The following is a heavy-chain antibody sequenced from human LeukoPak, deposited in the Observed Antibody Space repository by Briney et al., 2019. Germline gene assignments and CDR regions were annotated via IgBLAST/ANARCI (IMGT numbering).Heavy chain of an antibody. CDR3: AKDAGTGWAPKYSSDY. D-gene: IGHD6-19*01. CDR2: ISARGGST. Sequence: AGGSLRLSCAASGFTFSRCAMTWVRQAPGKGLEWVSVISARGGSTYYADSVEGRFTISRDISKNTLYLQMSSLRAEDTAVYYCAKDAGTGWAPKYSSDYSGQGTPVTASS. CDR1: GFTFSRCA. V-gene: IGHV3-23*01. J-gene: IGHJ4*02.